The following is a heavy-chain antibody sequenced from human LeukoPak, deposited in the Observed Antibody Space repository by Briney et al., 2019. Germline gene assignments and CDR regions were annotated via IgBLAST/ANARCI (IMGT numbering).Heavy chain of an antibody. V-gene: IGHV4-4*07. D-gene: IGHD3-22*01. CDR3: ARDGYDGSGYYYVPY. Sequence: SETLSLTCTVSGGSISSYYWSWIRQPAGKGLEWIGRIYTSGSTNYNPSLKSRVTMSVDTSKNQFSLKLSSVTAADTAVYYCARDGYDGSGYYYVPYWGQGTLVTVSS. CDR1: GGSISSYY. J-gene: IGHJ4*02. CDR2: IYTSGST.